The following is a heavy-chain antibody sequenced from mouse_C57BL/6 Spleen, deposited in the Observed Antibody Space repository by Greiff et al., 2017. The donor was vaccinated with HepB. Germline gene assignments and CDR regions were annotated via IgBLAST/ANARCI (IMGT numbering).Heavy chain of an antibody. CDR2: IYPGDGDT. J-gene: IGHJ4*01. Sequence: QVQLKESGPELVKPGASVKISCKASGYAFSSSWMNWVKQRPGKGLEWIGRIYPGDGDTNYNGKFKGKATLTADKSSSTAYMQLSSQTSEDSAVYFCARMGGAMDYWGQGTSVTVSS. CDR3: ARMGGAMDY. V-gene: IGHV1-82*01. CDR1: GYAFSSSW.